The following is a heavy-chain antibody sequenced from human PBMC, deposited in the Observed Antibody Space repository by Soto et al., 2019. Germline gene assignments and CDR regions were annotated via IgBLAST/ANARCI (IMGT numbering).Heavy chain of an antibody. Sequence: VGSLRLSCAASGFTFTNAWMSWVRQAPGKGLEWVGRIKSKTDGGTADFAAPVKGRFSISRDDSRNTLYLQMNSLKTEDTAIYYCTTGVEVVVTPFDYWGQGTRVTVSS. J-gene: IGHJ4*02. V-gene: IGHV3-15*01. D-gene: IGHD3-22*01. CDR1: GFTFTNAW. CDR2: IKSKTDGGTA. CDR3: TTGVEVVVTPFDY.